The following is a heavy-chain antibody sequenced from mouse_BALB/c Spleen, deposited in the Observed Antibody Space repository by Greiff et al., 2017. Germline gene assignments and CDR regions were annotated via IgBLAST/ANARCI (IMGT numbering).Heavy chain of an antibody. CDR3: ARGDYGYEDAMDY. J-gene: IGHJ4*01. V-gene: IGHV1-7*01. CDR2: INPSTGYT. D-gene: IGHD2-2*01. CDR1: GYTFTSYW. Sequence: QVQLQQSGAELAKPGASVKMSCKASGYTFTSYWMHWVKQRPGQGLEWIGYINPSTGYTEYNQKFKDKATLTADKSSSTAYMQLSSLTSEDSAVYYCARGDYGYEDAMDYWGQGTSVTVSS.